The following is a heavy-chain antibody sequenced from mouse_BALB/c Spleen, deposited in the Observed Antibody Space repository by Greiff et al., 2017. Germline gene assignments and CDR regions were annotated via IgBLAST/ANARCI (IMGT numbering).Heavy chain of an antibody. J-gene: IGHJ3*01. V-gene: IGHV1-7*01. CDR1: GYTFTSYW. D-gene: IGHD1-1*01. CDR2: INPSTGYT. Sequence: VQRVESGAELAKPGASVKMSCKASGYTFTSYWMHWVKQRPGQGLEWIGYINPSTGYTEYNQKFKDKATLTADKSSSTAYMQLSSLTSEDSAVYYCARSAYGSPFAYLGQGTLVTVSA. CDR3: ARSAYGSPFAY.